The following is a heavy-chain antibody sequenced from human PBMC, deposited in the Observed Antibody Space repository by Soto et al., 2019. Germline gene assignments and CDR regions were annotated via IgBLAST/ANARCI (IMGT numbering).Heavy chain of an antibody. CDR2: IYYSGST. D-gene: IGHD3-3*02. Sequence: SETLSITCTVSGGSISSSRYYWGWIRQPPGKRLERIGSIYYSGSTYYNPSLKSRVTISVDTSKNQFSLNLSSVTAADTAVYYCASPKIAFYNWFDPWGQGTLVTVSS. CDR3: ASPKIAFYNWFDP. J-gene: IGHJ5*02. V-gene: IGHV4-39*01. CDR1: GGSISSSRYY.